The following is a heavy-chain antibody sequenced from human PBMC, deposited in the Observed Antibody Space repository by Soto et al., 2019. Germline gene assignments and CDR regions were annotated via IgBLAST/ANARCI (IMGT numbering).Heavy chain of an antibody. V-gene: IGHV4-59*08. CDR2: TDYSGNT. Sequence: PSETLSLTCTVSSDSISSYYWIWIRQSPGKGLEWIGYTDYSGNTNYNPSLKSRVTISGDTSKNQFSLKLSSVTAADTAMFYCAGLFPYVSSGYHLNYLGQGTLVTVSS. CDR1: SDSISSYY. D-gene: IGHD3-22*01. J-gene: IGHJ4*02. CDR3: AGLFPYVSSGYHLNY.